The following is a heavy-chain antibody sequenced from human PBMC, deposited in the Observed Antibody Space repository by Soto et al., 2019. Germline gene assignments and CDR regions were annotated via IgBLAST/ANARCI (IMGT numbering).Heavy chain of an antibody. CDR3: ARDRDEYSGYDYGLWFDY. V-gene: IGHV3-21*01. CDR2: ISSSSSYI. J-gene: IGHJ4*02. Sequence: GGSLRLSCAASGFTFSSYSMNWVRQAPGKGLEWVSSISSSSSYIYYADSVKGRFTISRDNAKNSLYLQMNSLRAEDTAVYYCARDRDEYSGYDYGLWFDYWGQGTLVTVSS. D-gene: IGHD5-12*01. CDR1: GFTFSSYS.